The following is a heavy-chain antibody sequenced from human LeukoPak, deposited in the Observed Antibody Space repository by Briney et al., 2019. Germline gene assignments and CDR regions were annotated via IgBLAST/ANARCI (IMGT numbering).Heavy chain of an antibody. V-gene: IGHV3-23*01. Sequence: GGSLRLSCAGSGFSFSNYALIWVRQAPGKGLEWVSAITGSGGNRFYAGSVKGRFTISRDNSRNTLYLQMDSLRGDDTAVYYCAKDPNGDYIGAFDFQRWGQGTQVTVSS. CDR1: GFSFSNYA. J-gene: IGHJ1*01. CDR3: AKDPNGDYIGAFDFQR. D-gene: IGHD4-17*01. CDR2: ITGSGGNR.